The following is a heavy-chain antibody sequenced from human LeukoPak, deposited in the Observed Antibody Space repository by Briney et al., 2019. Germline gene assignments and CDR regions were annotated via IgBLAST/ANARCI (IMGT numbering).Heavy chain of an antibody. CDR3: ARLLWFRELFWDDYYYMDV. V-gene: IGHV1-8*01. CDR1: GYTFTSYD. CDR2: MNPNSGNT. D-gene: IGHD3-10*01. Sequence: RASVKVSCKASGYTFTSYDINWVRQATGQGLEWMGWMNPNSGNTGYAQKFQGRVTMTRNTSISTAYMELSSLRSEDTAVYYCARLLWFRELFWDDYYYMDVWGKGTTVTVSS. J-gene: IGHJ6*03.